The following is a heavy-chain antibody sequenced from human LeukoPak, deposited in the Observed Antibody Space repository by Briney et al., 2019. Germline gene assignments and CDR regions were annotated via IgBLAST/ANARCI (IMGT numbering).Heavy chain of an antibody. CDR2: IVVGSGNT. CDR3: AAAEGYSSGWELDY. Sequence: SVKVSCKASGFTFTSSAMQWVRQARGQSLEWIGWIVVGSGNTNYAQKFQERVTITRDMSTSTAYMELSSLRSGDTAVYYCAAAEGYSSGWELDYWGQGTLVTVSS. J-gene: IGHJ4*02. D-gene: IGHD6-19*01. CDR1: GFTFTSSA. V-gene: IGHV1-58*02.